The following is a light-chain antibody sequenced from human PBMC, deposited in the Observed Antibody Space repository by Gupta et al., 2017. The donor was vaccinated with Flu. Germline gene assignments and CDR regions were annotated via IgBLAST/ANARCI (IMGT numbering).Light chain of an antibody. J-gene: IGKJ2*01. Sequence: SLGERATINCKSSQSVLYSSNNKNYLAWYQQKPGQPPKVPIYWASTRESGVPDRFSGSGSGTXFTLTIXSLQAEDVAVYYCQQYYSTPYTFGXGTKLEIK. V-gene: IGKV4-1*01. CDR3: QQYYSTPYT. CDR1: QSVLYSSNNKNY. CDR2: WAS.